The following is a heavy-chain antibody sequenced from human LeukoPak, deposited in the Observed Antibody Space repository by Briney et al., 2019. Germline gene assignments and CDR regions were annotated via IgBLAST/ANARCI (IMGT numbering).Heavy chain of an antibody. V-gene: IGHV4-39*01. CDR3: ARLRLVGATGWDY. CDR2: IYYSGST. J-gene: IGHJ4*02. Sequence: SETLSLTCTVSGGSISSSSYYWGWIRQPPGKGLEWIGSIYYSGSTYYNPSLKSRVTISVDTSKYQFSLKLSSVTAADTAVYYCARLRLVGATGWDYWGQGTLVTVSS. D-gene: IGHD1-26*01. CDR1: GGSISSSSYY.